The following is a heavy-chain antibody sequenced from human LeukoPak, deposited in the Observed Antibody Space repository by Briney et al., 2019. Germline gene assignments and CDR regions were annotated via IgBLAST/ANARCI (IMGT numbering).Heavy chain of an antibody. Sequence: SGPTLVNPTQTLTLTCTFSGFSLSTSGVGVGWICQPPGKALEWLALIYWDDDKRYSPSLKSRLTITKDTSKNQVVLTMTNMDPVDTATYYCAHMEGSILTGYYSLFDYWGQGTLVTVSS. D-gene: IGHD3-9*01. V-gene: IGHV2-5*02. CDR2: IYWDDDK. CDR1: GFSLSTSGVG. CDR3: AHMEGSILTGYYSLFDY. J-gene: IGHJ4*02.